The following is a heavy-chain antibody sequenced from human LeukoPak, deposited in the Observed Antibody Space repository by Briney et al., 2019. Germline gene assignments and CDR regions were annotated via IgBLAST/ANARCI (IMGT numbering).Heavy chain of an antibody. Sequence: SETLSLTCTVSGGSISNSDYYWDWIRQPPGKGLEWIGSINYRGSTYYNPSLESRVTISVDTSKNEFSLKMSSVTAADTAVYYCARGRRNYDFWSGYHLYWGQGTLVTVSS. CDR2: INYRGST. V-gene: IGHV4-39*01. CDR1: GGSISNSDYY. CDR3: ARGRRNYDFWSGYHLY. J-gene: IGHJ4*02. D-gene: IGHD3-3*01.